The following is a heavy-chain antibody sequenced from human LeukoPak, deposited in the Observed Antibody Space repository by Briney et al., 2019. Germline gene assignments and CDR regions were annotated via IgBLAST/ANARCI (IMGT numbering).Heavy chain of an antibody. D-gene: IGHD3-16*02. CDR1: GGSISSSSYY. Sequence: PSETLSLTCTVSGGSISSSSYYWGWIRQPPGKGLEWIGSIYYSGSTYYNPSLKSRVTISVDTSKNQFSLKLSSVTAADTAVYYCAVSNGPYDYVWGSYRYYFDYWGQGTLVTVSS. J-gene: IGHJ4*02. V-gene: IGHV4-39*07. CDR3: AVSNGPYDYVWGSYRYYFDY. CDR2: IYYSGST.